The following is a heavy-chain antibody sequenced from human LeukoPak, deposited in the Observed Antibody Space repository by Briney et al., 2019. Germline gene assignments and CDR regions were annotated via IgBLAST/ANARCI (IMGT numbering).Heavy chain of an antibody. CDR2: IYTSGST. D-gene: IGHD5-24*01. CDR1: GGSISSYY. J-gene: IGHJ3*02. CDR3: ARDRDGYNFGVDAFDI. V-gene: IGHV4-4*07. Sequence: SETLSLTCTVSGGSISSYYWSWIRQPAGKGLEWIGRIYTSGSTNYNHSLKSRVTMSVDTSKNQFSLKLSSVTAADTAVYYCARDRDGYNFGVDAFDIWGQGTMVTVSS.